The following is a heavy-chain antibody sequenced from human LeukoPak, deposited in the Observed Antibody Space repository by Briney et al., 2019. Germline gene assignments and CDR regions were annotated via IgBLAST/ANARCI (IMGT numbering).Heavy chain of an antibody. CDR2: ISNDGTNT. V-gene: IGHV3-30*19. D-gene: IGHD6-6*01. CDR1: GFTFSNYG. CDR3: ARALDATITPRPGGANFDY. J-gene: IGHJ4*02. Sequence: GGSLRLSCAASGFTFSNYGMHWVRQPPGNGLEWVSAISNDGTNTYQADSVKGRFTISRDNFKNTLYLQINSLRTEDTAIYYCARALDATITPRPGGANFDYWGQGTLVTVSS.